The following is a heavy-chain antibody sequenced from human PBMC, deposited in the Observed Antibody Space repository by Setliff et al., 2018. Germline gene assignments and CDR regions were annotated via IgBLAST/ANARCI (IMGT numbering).Heavy chain of an antibody. CDR1: GFTFSNFW. Sequence: GGSLRLSCVGSGFTFSNFWMTWVRQAPGKGLEWAANINQDGSEKSHVDSVKGRFSISRDNAKNSLYLQMSSLRAEDTAVFYCARVVTSAFDIWGQGTMVTVSS. CDR3: ARVVTSAFDI. D-gene: IGHD2-2*01. J-gene: IGHJ3*02. V-gene: IGHV3-7*03. CDR2: INQDGSEK.